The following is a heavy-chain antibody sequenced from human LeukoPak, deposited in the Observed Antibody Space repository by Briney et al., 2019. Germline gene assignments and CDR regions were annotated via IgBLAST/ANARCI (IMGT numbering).Heavy chain of an antibody. CDR3: ARAPGWSGTSWSLSDY. CDR2: INPNSGGT. Sequence: ASVKVSCKASGYTFTGYYMHWVRLAPGQGLEWMGWINPNSGGTNYAQKFQGRVTMTRDTSISTAYMELSRLRSDDTAVYYCARAPGWSGTSWSLSDYWGQGTLVTVSS. J-gene: IGHJ4*02. D-gene: IGHD2-2*01. V-gene: IGHV1-2*02. CDR1: GYTFTGYY.